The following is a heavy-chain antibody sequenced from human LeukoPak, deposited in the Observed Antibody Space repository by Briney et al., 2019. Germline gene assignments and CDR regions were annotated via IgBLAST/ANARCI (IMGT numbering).Heavy chain of an antibody. CDR1: GFTFSNYD. J-gene: IGHJ4*02. Sequence: GGSLGLSCAASGFTFSNYDMHWVRQAPGKGLEWVAVISYDGANKYYADSVKGRFTISRDNSKNTLHLQMNSLRAEDTAVYYCAKDDRGNEAPFDYWGQGTLVTVSS. CDR3: AKDDRGNEAPFDY. V-gene: IGHV3-30*18. CDR2: ISYDGANK.